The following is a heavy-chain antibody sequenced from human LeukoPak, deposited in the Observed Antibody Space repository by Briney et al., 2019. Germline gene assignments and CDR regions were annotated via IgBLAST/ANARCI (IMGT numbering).Heavy chain of an antibody. CDR2: IYYSGST. CDR3: ARVVSDILTGYPLCAFDI. V-gene: IGHV4-39*07. D-gene: IGHD3-9*01. Sequence: PSETLSLTCTVSGGSISSSSYYWGWIRQPPGKGLEWIGSIYYSGSTYYNPSLKSRVTISVDTSKNQFSLKLSSVTAADTAVYYCARVVSDILTGYPLCAFDIWGQGTMVTVSS. CDR1: GGSISSSSYY. J-gene: IGHJ3*02.